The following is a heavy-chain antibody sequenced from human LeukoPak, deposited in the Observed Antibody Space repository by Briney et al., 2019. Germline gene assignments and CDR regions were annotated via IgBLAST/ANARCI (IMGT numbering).Heavy chain of an antibody. Sequence: PGGSLRLSCAASGFTVSSNYMSWVRQAPGKGLEWVSVIYSGGSTYYADSVKGRFTISRDNSKNTLYLQMNSPRAEDTAVYYCARDLPRPAYSGYVFDYWGQGTLVTVSS. CDR3: ARDLPRPAYSGYVFDY. CDR2: IYSGGST. V-gene: IGHV3-66*01. CDR1: GFTVSSNY. D-gene: IGHD5-12*01. J-gene: IGHJ4*02.